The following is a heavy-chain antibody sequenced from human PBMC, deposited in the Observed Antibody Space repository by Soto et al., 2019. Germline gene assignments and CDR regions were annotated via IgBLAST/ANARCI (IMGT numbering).Heavy chain of an antibody. CDR1: GGSFSGYY. V-gene: IGHV4-34*01. J-gene: IGHJ4*02. CDR2: INHSGST. D-gene: IGHD3-10*01. Sequence: SETLSLTCAVYGGSFSGYYWGGIRQPPGKGLEWIGEINHSGSTNYNPSLKSRVTISVDTSKNQFSLKLSSVTAADTAVYYCARMVRGVINAAWIDYWGQGTLVTVS. CDR3: ARMVRGVINAAWIDY.